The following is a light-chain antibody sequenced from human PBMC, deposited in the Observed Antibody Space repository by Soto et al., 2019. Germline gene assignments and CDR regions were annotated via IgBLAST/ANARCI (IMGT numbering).Light chain of an antibody. Sequence: QSALTQPASVSGSPGQSITISCTGTSSDVGDYNYVSWYQQHPDKAPKLMIYEVSNRPSGVSNRFSGSKSGNTASLTISGLQAEDEADYYCSSYTSGNTWVFGGGTKLTVL. CDR1: SSDVGDYNY. CDR3: SSYTSGNTWV. CDR2: EVS. J-gene: IGLJ3*02. V-gene: IGLV2-14*01.